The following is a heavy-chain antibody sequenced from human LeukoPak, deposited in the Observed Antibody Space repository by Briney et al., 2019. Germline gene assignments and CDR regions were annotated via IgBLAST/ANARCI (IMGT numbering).Heavy chain of an antibody. Sequence: GGSLRHSCAASGFTFSSYAMHWVRQAPGKGLEWVAVISYDGSNKYYADSVKGRFTISRDNSKNTLYLQMNSLRAEDTAVYYCARGFDYWGQGTLVTVSS. CDR1: GFTFSSYA. CDR2: ISYDGSNK. V-gene: IGHV3-30-3*01. CDR3: ARGFDY. J-gene: IGHJ4*02.